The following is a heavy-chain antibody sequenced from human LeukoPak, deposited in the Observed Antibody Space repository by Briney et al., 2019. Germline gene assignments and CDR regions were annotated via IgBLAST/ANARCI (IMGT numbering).Heavy chain of an antibody. CDR3: AREGYSSSWYLPTNWFDP. Sequence: SETLSLTCAVYGGSFSGYYWSWIRQPPGKGLEWIGEINHSGSTNYNPSLKSRVTISVDTSKNQFYLQLSSVTAADTAVYYCAREGYSSSWYLPTNWFDPWGQGTLVTVSS. CDR1: GGSFSGYY. V-gene: IGHV4-34*01. J-gene: IGHJ5*02. CDR2: INHSGST. D-gene: IGHD6-13*01.